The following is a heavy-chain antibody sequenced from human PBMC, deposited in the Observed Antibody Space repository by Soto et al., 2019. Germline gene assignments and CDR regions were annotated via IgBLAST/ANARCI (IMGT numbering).Heavy chain of an antibody. Sequence: SETLSLTCTISGGSISSGGYYWSWIRQHPGKGLEWIGYIYYSGSTYYNPSLKSRVTISVDTSKNQFSLKLSSVTAADTAVYYCARQGPTPYSGYDLGYWFDPWGQGTLVTVSS. V-gene: IGHV4-30-4*08. D-gene: IGHD5-12*01. CDR2: IYYSGST. J-gene: IGHJ5*02. CDR1: GGSISSGGYY. CDR3: ARQGPTPYSGYDLGYWFDP.